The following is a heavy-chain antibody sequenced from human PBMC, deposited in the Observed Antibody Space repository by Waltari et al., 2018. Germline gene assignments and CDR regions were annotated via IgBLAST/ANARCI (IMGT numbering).Heavy chain of an antibody. Sequence: QVQLVESGGGVVQPGRSLRLSCAGSGFTFSSYALHWVRQAPGKGLEWVAVISYDGSNKYYADSVKGRFTISRDNSKNTLYLQMNSLRAEDTAVYYCARGGDFWILYSGVYWGQGTLVTVSS. J-gene: IGHJ4*02. V-gene: IGHV3-30-3*01. CDR3: ARGGDFWILYSGVY. CDR1: GFTFSSYA. CDR2: ISYDGSNK. D-gene: IGHD3-3*01.